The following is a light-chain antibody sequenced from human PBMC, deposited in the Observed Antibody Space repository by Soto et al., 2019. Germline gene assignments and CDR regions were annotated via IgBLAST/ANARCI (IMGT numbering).Light chain of an antibody. CDR1: QTISSW. J-gene: IGKJ1*01. V-gene: IGKV1-5*03. CDR2: KAS. CDR3: QLHNSYSAA. Sequence: DIQMTQSPSTLSGSVGDRVTITCRASQTISSWLAWYQQKPGKAPKLLIYKASTLKSGVPSRFSGSGSGTEFTLTISSLQPDDFATYYCQLHNSYSAAFGQVTKVDIK.